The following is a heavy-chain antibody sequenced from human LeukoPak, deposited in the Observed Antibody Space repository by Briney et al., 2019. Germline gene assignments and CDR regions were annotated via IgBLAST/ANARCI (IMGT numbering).Heavy chain of an antibody. CDR3: ARGPGYSSSWFEYFQH. J-gene: IGHJ1*01. D-gene: IGHD6-13*01. CDR2: IRQDGSEK. Sequence: GESLRLSCAASGFTFSSYWMTWVRQAPGKGLEWVANIRQDGSEKYYVDSVKGRFTISRDNAKNSLYLQMNSLRAEDTAVYYCARGPGYSSSWFEYFQHWGQGTLVTVSS. CDR1: GFTFSSYW. V-gene: IGHV3-7*01.